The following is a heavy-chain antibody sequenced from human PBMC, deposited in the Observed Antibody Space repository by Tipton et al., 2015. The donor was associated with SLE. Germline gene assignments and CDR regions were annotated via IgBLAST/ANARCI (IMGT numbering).Heavy chain of an antibody. CDR3: ARDSNVWLQLMGFDY. CDR2: ISYDGSNK. D-gene: IGHD5-24*01. V-gene: IGHV3-30*04. J-gene: IGHJ4*02. CDR1: GFTFSSYA. Sequence: QVQLVQSGGGVVQPGRSLRLSCAASGFTFSSYAMHWVRQAPGKGLEWVAVISYDGSNKYYADSVKGRFTISRDNSKNTLYLQMNSLRAEDTAVYYCARDSNVWLQLMGFDYWGQGTLVTVSS.